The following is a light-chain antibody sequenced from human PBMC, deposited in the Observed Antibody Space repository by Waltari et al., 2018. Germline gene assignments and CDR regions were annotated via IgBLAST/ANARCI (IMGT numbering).Light chain of an antibody. J-gene: IGLJ2*01. Sequence: QSALTQPASVSGSPGQSITISCTGTSSAIGGYNSVSWYQQVPGKDPKLMIYDVSNRPSGVSSRCSGSNSGKTASLTISGLQAEDEADYFCSSYIDSSTLELFGGGTSLTVL. CDR1: SSAIGGYNS. CDR3: SSYIDSSTLEL. CDR2: DVS. V-gene: IGLV2-14*03.